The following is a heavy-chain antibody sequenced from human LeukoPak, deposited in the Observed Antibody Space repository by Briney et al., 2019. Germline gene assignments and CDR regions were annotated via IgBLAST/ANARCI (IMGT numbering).Heavy chain of an antibody. Sequence: GGSLRLSCAASGFTFSSYAMSWVRQAPGKGLEWVSAISGSGGSTYYADSVKGRFTISRANSKNTLYLQMNNYRAEDTAVYYCPKNLPPHYSSGSGSYCPLDYWGQGTLVTVSS. CDR1: GFTFSSYA. V-gene: IGHV3-23*01. CDR3: PKNLPPHYSSGSGSYCPLDY. J-gene: IGHJ4*02. CDR2: ISGSGGST. D-gene: IGHD3-10*01.